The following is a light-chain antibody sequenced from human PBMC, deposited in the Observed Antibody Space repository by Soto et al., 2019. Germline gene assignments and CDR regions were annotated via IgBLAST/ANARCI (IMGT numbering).Light chain of an antibody. CDR3: SSYRSSILV. J-gene: IGLJ3*02. V-gene: IGLV2-14*01. CDR2: EVS. Sequence: QSALTQPASVSGSPGQSITISCTGTSSDVGGYNYVSWYQQYPGKAPKLMIYEVSNRPSGVSSRFSGSKSGNTASLTISGLQAEDEADYYCSSYRSSILVFGGGTKLTVL. CDR1: SSDVGGYNY.